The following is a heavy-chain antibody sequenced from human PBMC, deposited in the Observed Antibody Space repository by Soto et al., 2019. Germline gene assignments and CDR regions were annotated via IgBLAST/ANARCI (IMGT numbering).Heavy chain of an antibody. D-gene: IGHD6-19*01. CDR2: ISGPGGST. CDR1: GFTFSNYA. Sequence: EVQLLESGGGLVQSGGSLRLSCAASGFTFSNYAMTWVRQAAGKGLEWVSSISGPGGSTYYADSVQGRFTISRDNSKNTLFLQMHSLRAEDTALYYCARDERIAVAGTDTWGQGILVTVTS. V-gene: IGHV3-23*01. CDR3: ARDERIAVAGTDT. J-gene: IGHJ5*02.